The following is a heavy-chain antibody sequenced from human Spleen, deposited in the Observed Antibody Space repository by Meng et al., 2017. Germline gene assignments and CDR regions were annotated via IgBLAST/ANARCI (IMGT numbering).Heavy chain of an antibody. V-gene: IGHV1-46*01. J-gene: IGHJ5*02. CDR1: GYTFTGYY. CDR2: INPSGGST. Sequence: ASVKVSCKASGYTFTGYYMHWVRQAPGQGLEWMGIINPSGGSTSYAQKFQGRVTMTRDTSTSTVYMELSSLRSEDTAVYYCARAIAAAGTKVDPWGQGTLVTVSS. CDR3: ARAIAAAGTKVDP. D-gene: IGHD6-13*01.